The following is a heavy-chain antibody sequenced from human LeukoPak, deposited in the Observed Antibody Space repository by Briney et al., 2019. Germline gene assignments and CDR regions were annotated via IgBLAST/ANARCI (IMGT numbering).Heavy chain of an antibody. J-gene: IGHJ3*02. CDR3: ASVGYDTSGYDAFDI. CDR2: INPGDSKT. V-gene: IGHV5-51*01. Sequence: GESLKIFCKALAYSFTSYWIGQVRQMPRKGPEGIGIINPGDSKTRYNPSFQGHVAISAHTSISTAYLQWTSLQDSDTAIYYCASVGYDTSGYDAFDIWGQGTRVTVSS. D-gene: IGHD3-22*01. CDR1: AYSFTSYW.